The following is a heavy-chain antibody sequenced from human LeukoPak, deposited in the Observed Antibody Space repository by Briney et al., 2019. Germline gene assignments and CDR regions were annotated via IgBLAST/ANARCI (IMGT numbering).Heavy chain of an antibody. D-gene: IGHD2-15*01. CDR2: IIPIFGTA. J-gene: IGHJ4*02. CDR3: ATDAYCSGGSCQVQEDY. CDR1: GGTFSSYA. Sequence: SVKVSCKASGGTFSSYAISWVRQAPGQGLEWMGGIIPIFGTANYAQRFQGRVTIIADKSTSTVYMDLSSLTSEDTAVYYCATDAYCSGGSCQVQEDYWGQGTLVTVSS. V-gene: IGHV1-69*06.